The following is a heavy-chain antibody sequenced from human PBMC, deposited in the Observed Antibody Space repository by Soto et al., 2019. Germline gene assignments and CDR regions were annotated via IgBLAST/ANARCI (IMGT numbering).Heavy chain of an antibody. V-gene: IGHV3-30*18. CDR2: ISYDGSNK. J-gene: IGHJ4*02. CDR1: GFTFSSYG. CDR3: AKDRARYCGGGSCYSIFDY. Sequence: QVQLVESGGGVVQPGRSLRLSCAASGFTFSSYGMLWVRQAPGKGLEWVAVISYDGSNKYYADSVKGRFTISRDNSKNTLYLQMNSRRAEDTAVYYCAKDRARYCGGGSCYSIFDYWGQGTLVTVSS. D-gene: IGHD2-15*01.